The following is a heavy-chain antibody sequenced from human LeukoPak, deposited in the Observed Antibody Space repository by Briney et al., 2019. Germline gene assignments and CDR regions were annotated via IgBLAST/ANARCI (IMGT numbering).Heavy chain of an antibody. J-gene: IGHJ4*02. CDR2: IIPIFGTA. Sequence: ASVKVSCKASGGTFSSYAISWVRQAPGQGLEWMGGIIPIFGTANYAQKFQGRVTITADESTSTAYMELSSLRSEDTAVYYCARGLRDGYNWGLDYWGQGTLVTVSS. D-gene: IGHD5-24*01. CDR1: GGTFSSYA. CDR3: ARGLRDGYNWGLDY. V-gene: IGHV1-69*13.